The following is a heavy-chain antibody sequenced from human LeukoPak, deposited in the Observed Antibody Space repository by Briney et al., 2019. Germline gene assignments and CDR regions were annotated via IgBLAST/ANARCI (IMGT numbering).Heavy chain of an antibody. CDR3: ARGRRATIPFDY. CDR2: TLYRSQWYN. Sequence: SQTLSLTCAISGDSVSYNVAAWNWIRQSPSRGLEWLGRTLYRSQWYNDYAESVKSRITINPDTSKNQFTLQLKSVTPEDTAVYYCARGRRATIPFDYWGQGTLVTVSS. CDR1: GDSVSYNVAA. D-gene: IGHD5-24*01. V-gene: IGHV6-1*01. J-gene: IGHJ4*02.